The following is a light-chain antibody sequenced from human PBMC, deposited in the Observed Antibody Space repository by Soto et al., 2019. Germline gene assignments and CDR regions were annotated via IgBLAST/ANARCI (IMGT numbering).Light chain of an antibody. J-gene: IGKJ2*01. CDR1: QGVSTSY. Sequence: EIVLTQSPGTLSLYPGERATLSCRASQGVSTSYLAWYQQKPGQAPRLLIYGASSRASGIPDRFSGSGSGTDFTLTINRLEPEDFAVYYCQQYDSSTYTFGQGTKLEIK. CDR3: QQYDSSTYT. V-gene: IGKV3-20*01. CDR2: GAS.